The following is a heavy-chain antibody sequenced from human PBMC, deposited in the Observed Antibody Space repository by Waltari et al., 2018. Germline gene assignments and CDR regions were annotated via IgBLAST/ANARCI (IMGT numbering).Heavy chain of an antibody. CDR3: ARDQGSYSFGWFDP. V-gene: IGHV3-74*01. D-gene: IGHD1-26*01. CDR1: GFTFSTYW. Sequence: EVQLVESGGGLVQPGGSLRLSCAASGFTFSTYWMHWVRQAPGKGLVWDSRNNRDGGSTSYADSVKGRFTVSRDNAKNTLYVQMNSLRAEDTAVYYCARDQGSYSFGWFDPWGQGTLVSVSS. J-gene: IGHJ5*02. CDR2: NNRDGGST.